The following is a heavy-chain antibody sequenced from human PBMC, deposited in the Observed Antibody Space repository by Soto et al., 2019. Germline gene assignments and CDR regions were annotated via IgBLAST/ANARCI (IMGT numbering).Heavy chain of an antibody. CDR2: ISGYNGDT. CDR1: GFTVSNED. J-gene: IGHJ4*01. V-gene: IGHV3-23*01. D-gene: IGHD2-21*01. CDR3: AKLHSPVR. Sequence: GGALRLFSAASGFTVSNEDAIWVHQDPGKGLEWVSGISGYNGDTHYADSVKRRFTTSIDNSKYTVYLHMNSLRAGDTAEYYFAKLHSPVRWVHGTLVTVSS.